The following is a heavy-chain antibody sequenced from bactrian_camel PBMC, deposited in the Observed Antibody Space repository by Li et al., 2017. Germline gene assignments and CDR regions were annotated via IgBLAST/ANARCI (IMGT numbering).Heavy chain of an antibody. CDR3: AVVKNPTRVRAAGIGSADFGY. CDR2: IWSDGSP. Sequence: HVQLVESGGGSVQAGGSLRLSCVASGYSDYCMAWFRQAPGKEREGVASIWSDGSPLYAASVKGRFTISRDGSAKTMYLQMNNLKPEDSVMYYCAVVKNPTRVRAAGIGSADFGYWGQGTQVTVS. CDR1: GYSDYC. D-gene: IGHD1*01. V-gene: IGHV3-3*01. J-gene: IGHJ6*01.